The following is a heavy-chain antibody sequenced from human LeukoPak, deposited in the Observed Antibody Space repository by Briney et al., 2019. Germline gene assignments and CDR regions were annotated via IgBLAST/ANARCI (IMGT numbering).Heavy chain of an antibody. V-gene: IGHV3-23*01. Sequence: GGSLRLSCAASGFTISTYGMSWVRQAPGKGLEWVSSISGGTTYYADSVKGRFTISRDNSKNTMSLQMNSLRAEDKAVYYCAKSVYHSTNYWGQGTLVTVSS. D-gene: IGHD2/OR15-2a*01. CDR1: GFTISTYG. CDR3: AKSVYHSTNY. CDR2: ISGGTT. J-gene: IGHJ4*02.